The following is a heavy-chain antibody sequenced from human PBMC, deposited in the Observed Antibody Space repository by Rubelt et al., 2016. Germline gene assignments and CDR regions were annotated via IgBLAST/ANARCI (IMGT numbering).Heavy chain of an antibody. J-gene: IGHJ2*01. CDR1: GFSLSTSGMC. Sequence: QVTLRESGPALVKPTQTLTLTCTFSGFSLSTSGMCVSWIRQPPGKALEWLALIDWDDDKYYSTSLKTRLTISKYPSKNQVVLTMTNMDPLDTATYYCARTPFTIRGATPPTARYWYFDLWGRGTLVTVSS. CDR3: ARTPFTIRGATPPTARYWYFDL. V-gene: IGHV2-70*01. D-gene: IGHD1-26*01. CDR2: IDWDDDK.